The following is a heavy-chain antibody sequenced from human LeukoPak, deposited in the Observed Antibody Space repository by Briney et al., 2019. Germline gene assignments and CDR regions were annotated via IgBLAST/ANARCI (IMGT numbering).Heavy chain of an antibody. D-gene: IGHD3-10*01. CDR1: GGSFSGYY. V-gene: IGHV4-34*01. CDR3: ARSLIQFGRLWYFDL. Sequence: PSETLSLTCAVYGGSFSGYYWSWIRQPPGKGLEWIGEINHSGSTNYNPSLKSRVTISVDTSKNQFSLKLSSVTAADTAMYYCARSLIQFGRLWYFDLWGRGTLVTVSS. CDR2: INHSGST. J-gene: IGHJ2*01.